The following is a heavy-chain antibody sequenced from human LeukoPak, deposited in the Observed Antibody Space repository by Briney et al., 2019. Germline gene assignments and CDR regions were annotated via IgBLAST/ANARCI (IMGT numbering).Heavy chain of an antibody. CDR1: GYTLTELS. Sequence: GASVKVSCKVSGYTLTELSMHWVRQAPGKGLEWMGGFDPEDGETIYAQKFQGRVTMTEDTSTDTAYMELSSLRSEDTAVYYCATAPNYEILTGYYTNWYFDLWGRGTLVTVSS. CDR2: FDPEDGET. V-gene: IGHV1-24*01. CDR3: ATAPNYEILTGYYTNWYFDL. J-gene: IGHJ2*01. D-gene: IGHD3-9*01.